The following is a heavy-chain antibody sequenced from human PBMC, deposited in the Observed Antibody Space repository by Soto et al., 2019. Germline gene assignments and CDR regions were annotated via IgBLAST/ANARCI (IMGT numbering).Heavy chain of an antibody. CDR1: GYTFTSYG. D-gene: IGHD2-15*01. Sequence: GASVKVSCKASGYTFTSYGISWMRQAPGQGLEWMGWISAYNGNTNYAQKLQGRVTMTTDTSTSTAYMELRSLRSDDTAVYYCARARSPVVVVAATEYNWLDPWGKGTLVTVSS. CDR3: ARARSPVVVVAATEYNWLDP. J-gene: IGHJ5*02. V-gene: IGHV1-18*01. CDR2: ISAYNGNT.